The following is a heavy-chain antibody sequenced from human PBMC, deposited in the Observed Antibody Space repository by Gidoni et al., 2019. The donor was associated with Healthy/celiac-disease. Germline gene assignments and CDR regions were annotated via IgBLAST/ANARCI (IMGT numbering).Heavy chain of an antibody. V-gene: IGHV1-69*08. Sequence: QVQLVPSGAEVKKPGSSVKVSCKASGGTFSSYTISWVRQAPGQGLEWMGRIIPILGIANYAQKFQGRVTITADKSTSTAYMELSSLRSEDTAVYYCAREIGDKRYFDLWGRGTLVTVSS. CDR3: AREIGDKRYFDL. J-gene: IGHJ2*01. CDR2: IIPILGIA. D-gene: IGHD3-10*01. CDR1: GGTFSSYT.